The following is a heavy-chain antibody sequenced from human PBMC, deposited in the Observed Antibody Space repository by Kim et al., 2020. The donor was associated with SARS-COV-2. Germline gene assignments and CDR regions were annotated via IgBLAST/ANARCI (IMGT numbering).Heavy chain of an antibody. CDR2: PIFGTA. CDR3: ARPYGG. V-gene: IGHV1-69*01. D-gene: IGHD4-17*01. Sequence: PIFGTANYAQKFQGRVTITADESTSTAYMELSSLRSEDTAVYYCARPYGGWGQGTLVTVSS. J-gene: IGHJ4*02.